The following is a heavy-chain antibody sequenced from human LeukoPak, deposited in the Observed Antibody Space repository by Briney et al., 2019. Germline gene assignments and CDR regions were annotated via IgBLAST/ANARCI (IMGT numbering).Heavy chain of an antibody. J-gene: IGHJ5*02. CDR1: GFTFSSYA. Sequence: GGSLRLSCAASGFTFSSYAMSWVRQAPGKGLEWVSGISGSGGSTYYADSVKGRFTISRDNSKNTLYLQMNSLRAEDTAVYYCARDCSSTSCYNLWGQGTPVTVSS. V-gene: IGHV3-23*01. CDR3: ARDCSSTSCYNL. CDR2: ISGSGGST. D-gene: IGHD2-2*02.